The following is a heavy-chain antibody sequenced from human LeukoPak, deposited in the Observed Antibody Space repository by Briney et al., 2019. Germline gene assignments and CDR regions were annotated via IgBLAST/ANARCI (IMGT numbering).Heavy chain of an antibody. D-gene: IGHD1-26*01. V-gene: IGHV4-59*01. Sequence: PSETLSLTCNVSDGSISNYYWSWIRQPPGKGLEWIGFFYYSGTTNYNPSLKSRATLSIDTSKNQFSLNLRSVTAADTAVYYCARGGSLVGTTPHDTFDIWGQGTMVTVSS. J-gene: IGHJ3*02. CDR3: ARGGSLVGTTPHDTFDI. CDR1: DGSISNYY. CDR2: FYYSGTT.